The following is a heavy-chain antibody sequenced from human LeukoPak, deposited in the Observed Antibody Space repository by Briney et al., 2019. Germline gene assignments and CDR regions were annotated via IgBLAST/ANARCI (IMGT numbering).Heavy chain of an antibody. CDR3: ARTGTYGSGSYYNY. V-gene: IGHV1-69*13. D-gene: IGHD3-10*01. J-gene: IGHJ4*02. CDR1: GGTFSSYA. Sequence: SVEVSCKASGGTFSSYAISWVRQAPGQGLEWMGGIIPIFGTANYAQKFQGRVTITADESTSTAYMELSSLRSEDTAVYYCARTGTYGSGSYYNYWGQGTLVTVSS. CDR2: IIPIFGTA.